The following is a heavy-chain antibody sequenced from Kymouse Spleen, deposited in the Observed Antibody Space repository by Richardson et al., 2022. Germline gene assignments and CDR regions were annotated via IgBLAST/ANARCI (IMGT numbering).Heavy chain of an antibody. D-gene: IGHD3-10*01. Sequence: QVQLVESGGGVVQPGRSLRLSCAASGFTFSSYGMHWVRQAPGKGLEWVAVISYDGSNKYYADSVKGRFTISRDNSKNTLYLQMNSLRAEDTAVYYCAKDRGFGELLSLDYWGQGTLVTVSS. CDR1: GFTFSSYG. CDR2: ISYDGSNK. CDR3: AKDRGFGELLSLDY. V-gene: IGHV3-30*18. J-gene: IGHJ4*02.